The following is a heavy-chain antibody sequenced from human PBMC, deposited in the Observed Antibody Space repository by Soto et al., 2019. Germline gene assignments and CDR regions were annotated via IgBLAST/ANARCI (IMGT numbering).Heavy chain of an antibody. Sequence: SVKVSCKASGGTFSSYAISWVRQAPGQGLEWMGGIIPIFGTANYAQKFQGRVTITADESTSTAYMELSSLRSEDTAVYYCARDRASGSYPYFDFWGQGTLVTVSS. J-gene: IGHJ4*02. CDR3: ARDRASGSYPYFDF. D-gene: IGHD1-26*01. V-gene: IGHV1-69*13. CDR2: IIPIFGTA. CDR1: GGTFSSYA.